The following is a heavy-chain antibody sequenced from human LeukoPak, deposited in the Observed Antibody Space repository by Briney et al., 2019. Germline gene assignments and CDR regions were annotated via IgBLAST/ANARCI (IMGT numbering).Heavy chain of an antibody. CDR1: GGSISSYY. Sequence: SETLSLTCTVSGGSISSYYWSWIRQPPGKGLEWIGYIYYSGSTNHNPSLKSRATISVDTSKNQFSLKLSSVTAADTAVYYCARVAGTAMAQTFDYWGQGTLVTVSS. CDR3: ARVAGTAMAQTFDY. CDR2: IYYSGST. J-gene: IGHJ4*02. D-gene: IGHD5-18*01. V-gene: IGHV4-59*01.